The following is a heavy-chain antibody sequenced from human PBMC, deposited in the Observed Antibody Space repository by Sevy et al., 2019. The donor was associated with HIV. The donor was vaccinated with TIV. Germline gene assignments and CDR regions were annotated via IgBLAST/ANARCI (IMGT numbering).Heavy chain of an antibody. CDR2: ISSSGSTI. Sequence: GGSLRLSCAASGFTFSDYYMSWIRQAPGKGLEWVSYISSSGSTIYYADSVKGRFTISRDNAKNSLYLQMNSLRAEDTAVYYCAGDHRGRSGYGGKRLYYFDYWGQGTLVTVSS. V-gene: IGHV3-11*01. CDR1: GFTFSDYY. CDR3: AGDHRGRSGYGGKRLYYFDY. D-gene: IGHD5-12*01. J-gene: IGHJ4*02.